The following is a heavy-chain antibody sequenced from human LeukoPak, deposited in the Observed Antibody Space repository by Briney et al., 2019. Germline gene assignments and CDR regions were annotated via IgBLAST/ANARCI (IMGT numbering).Heavy chain of an antibody. V-gene: IGHV3-11*06. CDR2: ISSSSSYT. D-gene: IGHD3-10*01. Sequence: GGSLRLSCAASGFTFSDYYMSWIRQAPGKGLEWVSCISSSSSYTNYADSVKGRFTISRDNAKNSLYLQMNSLRAEDTAVYYCARYGADVLLWFGESGYGMDVWGKGTTVTVSS. J-gene: IGHJ6*04. CDR3: ARYGADVLLWFGESGYGMDV. CDR1: GFTFSDYY.